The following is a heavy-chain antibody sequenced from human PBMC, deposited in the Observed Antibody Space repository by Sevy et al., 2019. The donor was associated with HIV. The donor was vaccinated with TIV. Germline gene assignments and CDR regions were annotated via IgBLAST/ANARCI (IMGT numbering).Heavy chain of an antibody. Sequence: GGSLRLSCAVSGITVSSNYMGWVRQAPGKGLQWVSGIIASSNTHFADSVKGRFSISRDNSKNTLSLQMNSLSAEDTAVYYCARAAEDYSDSSGWDWYFDLWCRGTLVTVSS. V-gene: IGHV3-66*01. CDR2: IIASSNT. D-gene: IGHD3-22*01. J-gene: IGHJ2*01. CDR3: ARAAEDYSDSSGWDWYFDL. CDR1: GITVSSNY.